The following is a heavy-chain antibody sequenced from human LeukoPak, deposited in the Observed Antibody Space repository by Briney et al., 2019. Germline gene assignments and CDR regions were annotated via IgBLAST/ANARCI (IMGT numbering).Heavy chain of an antibody. Sequence: GGSLRLSCAASGFTFSSYSMNWVRQAPGKGLEWVSYISSASGNIYYADSVTGRFTISRDNAMNSPYLQMNSLRAEDTAVYYCARAGYDYWGQGTLVTVSS. D-gene: IGHD5-12*01. J-gene: IGHJ4*02. CDR2: ISSASGNI. CDR1: GFTFSSYS. CDR3: ARAGYDY. V-gene: IGHV3-48*04.